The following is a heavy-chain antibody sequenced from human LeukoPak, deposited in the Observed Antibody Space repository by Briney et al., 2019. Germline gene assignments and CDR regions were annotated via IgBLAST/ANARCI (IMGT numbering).Heavy chain of an antibody. CDR3: AKERAAGVNDAFYI. Sequence: GGSLSLYSAASGFTFSSYWLSWGRQAPGKGLEWVANTKQDGSDKYYVDSVKGRFTISRDNAKNSLYLQMNSLRTEDTAVYNCAKERAAGVNDAFYIWGQGTMVTVSS. V-gene: IGHV3-7*01. CDR2: TKQDGSDK. D-gene: IGHD6-13*01. J-gene: IGHJ3*02. CDR1: GFTFSSYW.